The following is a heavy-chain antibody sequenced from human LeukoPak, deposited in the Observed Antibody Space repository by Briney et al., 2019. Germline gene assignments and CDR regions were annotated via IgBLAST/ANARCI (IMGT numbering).Heavy chain of an antibody. V-gene: IGHV3-53*01. CDR2: IYSGGST. J-gene: IGHJ4*02. CDR1: GFTLSSNY. CDR3: ASVSGGTEYYFDY. D-gene: IGHD2-15*01. Sequence: GGSLRLSYAASGFTLSSNYMSWVRQAPGKAREGVSVIYSGGSTYYADSVKGRFTISRDNSKNTLYLQMNSLRAEDTAVYYCASVSGGTEYYFDYWGQGTLVTVSS.